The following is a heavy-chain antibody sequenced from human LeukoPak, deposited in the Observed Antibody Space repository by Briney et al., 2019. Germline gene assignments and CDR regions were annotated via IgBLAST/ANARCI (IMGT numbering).Heavy chain of an antibody. J-gene: IGHJ5*02. CDR3: ARDTHDSSGTP. D-gene: IGHD3-22*01. V-gene: IGHV3-48*01. Sequence: GGSLRLSCAASGFTFSSYSMNWVRQAPGKGLEWVSYISSSSSTIYYADSVKGRFTISRDNAKNSLYLQMNSLRAEDTAVYYCARDTHDSSGTPWGQGTLVTVSS. CDR1: GFTFSSYS. CDR2: ISSSSSTI.